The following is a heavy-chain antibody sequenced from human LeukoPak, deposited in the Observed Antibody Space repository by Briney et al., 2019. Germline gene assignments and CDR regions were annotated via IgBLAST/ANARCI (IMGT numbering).Heavy chain of an antibody. J-gene: IGHJ3*02. Sequence: PSETLSLTCTVSGYSISSGYYWGWIRQPPGKGLEWIGSIYHSGSTYYNPSLKSRVTISVDTSKNQFSLKLSSVTAADTAVYYCASANSLYDFWSGYRDDAFDIWGQGTMVTVSS. CDR3: ASANSLYDFWSGYRDDAFDI. CDR2: IYHSGST. CDR1: GYSISSGYY. D-gene: IGHD3-3*01. V-gene: IGHV4-38-2*02.